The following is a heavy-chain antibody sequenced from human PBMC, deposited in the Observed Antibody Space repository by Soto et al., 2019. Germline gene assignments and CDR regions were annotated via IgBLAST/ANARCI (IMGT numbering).Heavy chain of an antibody. CDR3: AREGWPLLQTGMDV. CDR2: ISSSNRTI. D-gene: IGHD2-15*01. Sequence: GGSLRLSCAASGFTFRSYSMNWVRQAPGKGLEWVSYISSSNRTINYADSVKGRFIISRDNAKNSLYLQMHSLRDEDTAVYYCAREGWPLLQTGMDVWGQGTTLTVSS. CDR1: GFTFRSYS. J-gene: IGHJ6*02. V-gene: IGHV3-48*02.